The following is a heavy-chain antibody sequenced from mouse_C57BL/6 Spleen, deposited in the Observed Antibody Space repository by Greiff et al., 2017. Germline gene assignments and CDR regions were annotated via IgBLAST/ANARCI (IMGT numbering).Heavy chain of an antibody. CDR2: ISDGGSYT. CDR3: ARDGGGSGYFDY. Sequence: DVKLVESGGGLVKPGGSLKLSCAASGFTFSSYAMSWVRQTPEKRLEWVATISDGGSYTYYPDNVKGRFTISRDNAKNNLYLQMSHLKSEDTAMYYCARDGGGSGYFDYWGQGTTLTVSS. V-gene: IGHV5-4*01. D-gene: IGHD3-1*01. J-gene: IGHJ2*01. CDR1: GFTFSSYA.